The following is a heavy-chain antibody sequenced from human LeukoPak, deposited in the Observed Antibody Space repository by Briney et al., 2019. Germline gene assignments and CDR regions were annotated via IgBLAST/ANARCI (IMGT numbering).Heavy chain of an antibody. Sequence: ASVKVSCKASGYTFTGYYMHWVRQAPGQGLEWMGIINPSGGSTSYAQKFQGRVTMTEDTSTDTAYMELSRLRSDDTAVYYCARDLAAVVPAAMYVWGKGTTVTVSS. V-gene: IGHV1-46*01. D-gene: IGHD2-2*01. CDR3: ARDLAAVVPAAMYV. CDR1: GYTFTGYY. CDR2: INPSGGST. J-gene: IGHJ6*04.